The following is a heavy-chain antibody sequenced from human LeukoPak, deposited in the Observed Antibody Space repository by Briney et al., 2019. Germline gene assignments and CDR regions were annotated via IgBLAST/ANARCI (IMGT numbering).Heavy chain of an antibody. D-gene: IGHD5-18*01. CDR1: GFTFSIYS. J-gene: IGHJ4*02. CDR3: ARARGYSYGYSDY. CDR2: ISSSSSII. Sequence: GGSLRLSCAASGFTFSIYSMNWVRQAPGKGLEWVSYISSSSSIIDYADSVKGRFTISRDNAKDSLYLQMNSLRAEDTAVYYCARARGYSYGYSDYWGQGTLVTVSS. V-gene: IGHV3-48*01.